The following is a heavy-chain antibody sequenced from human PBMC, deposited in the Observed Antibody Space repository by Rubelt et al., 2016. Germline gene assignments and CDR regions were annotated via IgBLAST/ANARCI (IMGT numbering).Heavy chain of an antibody. CDR3: GRGNSWYPL. CDR2: IDPRDSYI. J-gene: IGHJ4*02. D-gene: IGHD6-13*01. V-gene: IGHV5-10-1*03. CDR1: GYNFTTYW. Sequence: EVQLVQSGAEVKKPGESLRISCKGSGYNFTTYWISWVRQTPGKGLEWMGRIDPRDSYINYSPSFQGHVTISADKSISTAYRQWSSLKASDTAMYYCGRGNSWYPLWGQGTLVTVSS.